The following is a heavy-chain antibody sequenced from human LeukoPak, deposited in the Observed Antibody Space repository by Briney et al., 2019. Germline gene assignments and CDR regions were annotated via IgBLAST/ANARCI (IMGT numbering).Heavy chain of an antibody. CDR1: GFTFSSFS. V-gene: IGHV3-21*01. CDR3: AREGTGSYMDV. CDR2: ISSSSSYI. D-gene: IGHD1/OR15-1a*01. Sequence: PGGSLRLSCAASGFTFSSFSMNWVRQAPGKGLEWVSSISSSSSYIYFADSVKGRFTISRDNAKNSLYLQMNSLRVEDTAVYYCAREGTGSYMDVWGKGTTVTVSS. J-gene: IGHJ6*03.